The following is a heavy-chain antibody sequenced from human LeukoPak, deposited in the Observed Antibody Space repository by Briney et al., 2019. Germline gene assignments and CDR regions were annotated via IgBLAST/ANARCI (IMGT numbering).Heavy chain of an antibody. CDR1: GFTFSSYS. CDR2: ISSSSSYI. CDR3: ARERDGRNYGDY. J-gene: IGHJ4*02. V-gene: IGHV3-21*01. Sequence: GGSLRLSCAASGFTFSSYSMNWVRQAPGKGLEWVSSISSSSSYIYYADSVKGRFTISRDNAKNSLYLQMNSLRAEDTAVYYCARERDGRNYGDYWGQGTLVTVSS. D-gene: IGHD4-11*01.